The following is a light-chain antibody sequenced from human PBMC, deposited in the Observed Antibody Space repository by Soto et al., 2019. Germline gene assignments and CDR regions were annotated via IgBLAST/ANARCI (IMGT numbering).Light chain of an antibody. Sequence: QSVLTQPRSVSGSPGQSVTISCTGTSSDIGDSNYVSWYQQHPGKAPKLLIYDVTRRPSGAPDRFSGSKSGNTASLTISGLQAEDEADYFCCSYAGSYTLVFGGGTKVTVL. CDR1: SSDIGDSNY. CDR2: DVT. CDR3: CSYAGSYTLV. J-gene: IGLJ2*01. V-gene: IGLV2-11*01.